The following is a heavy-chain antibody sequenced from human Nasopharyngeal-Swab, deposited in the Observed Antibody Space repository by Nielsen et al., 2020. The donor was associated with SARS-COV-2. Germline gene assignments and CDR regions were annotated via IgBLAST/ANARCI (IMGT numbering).Heavy chain of an antibody. V-gene: IGHV4-34*01. Sequence: SETLSLTCAVYGGSFTTYYWAWIRKPPGKGPEWIGHIYYTGSTHYNPSLRSRVTTSVDTSKNQFSLELRSVTAADTGVYFCARLNYDFGGLYGVDVWGQGTTVTVSS. J-gene: IGHJ6*02. CDR2: IYYTGST. CDR1: GGSFTTYY. CDR3: ARLNYDFGGLYGVDV. D-gene: IGHD3-3*01.